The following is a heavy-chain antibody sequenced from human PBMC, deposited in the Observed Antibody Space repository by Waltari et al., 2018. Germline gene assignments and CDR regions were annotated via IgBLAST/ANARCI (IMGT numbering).Heavy chain of an antibody. J-gene: IGHJ3*02. CDR1: GFTFSSYE. CDR3: ARETRRHPIQLMRYDAFDI. V-gene: IGHV3-48*03. D-gene: IGHD5-18*01. Sequence: EVQLVESGGGLVQPGGSLRLSCAASGFTFSSYEMNWVRQAPGKGLEWVSEIGSSGSTIYYADSVKGRFTIARDNAKNSLYLQMNSLRAEDTAVYYCARETRRHPIQLMRYDAFDIWGQGTMVTVSS. CDR2: IGSSGSTI.